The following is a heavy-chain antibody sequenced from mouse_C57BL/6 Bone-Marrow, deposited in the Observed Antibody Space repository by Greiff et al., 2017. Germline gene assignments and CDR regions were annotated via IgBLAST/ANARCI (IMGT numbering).Heavy chain of an antibody. V-gene: IGHV1-81*01. D-gene: IGHD1-1*01. CDR3: ARGGPITTVVEYYFDY. CDR1: GYTFTSYG. CDR2: IYPRSGNT. Sequence: VQLQQSGAELARPGASVKLSCKASGYTFTSYGISWVKQRPGQGLEWIGEIYPRSGNTYYNEKFKGKATLTADKSSSTAYMELRSLTSEDSAVYFCARGGPITTVVEYYFDYWGQGTTLTVSS. J-gene: IGHJ2*01.